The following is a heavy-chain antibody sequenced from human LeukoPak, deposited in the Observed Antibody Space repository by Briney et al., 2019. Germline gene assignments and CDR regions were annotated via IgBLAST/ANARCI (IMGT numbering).Heavy chain of an antibody. CDR1: GGSFSGYY. CDR2: IHTSGTM. J-gene: IGHJ4*02. CDR3: ARGILRDYYDSSGFYHRGGVGY. Sequence: PSETLSLTCAVYGGSFSGYYWSWLRQPAGRGLEWIGHIHTSGTMNYNASLKSRVRISVETSKNQFSLRLSSVTAADTAVYFCARGILRDYYDSSGFYHRGGVGYWGQGTLVTVSS. D-gene: IGHD3-22*01. V-gene: IGHV4-59*10.